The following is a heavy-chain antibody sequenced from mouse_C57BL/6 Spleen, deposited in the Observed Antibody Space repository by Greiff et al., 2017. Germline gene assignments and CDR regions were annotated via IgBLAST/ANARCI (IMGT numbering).Heavy chain of an antibody. CDR3: TRNPPNYYGGSPYYFDY. J-gene: IGHJ2*01. CDR2: VSDGGSYT. D-gene: IGHD1-1*01. CDR1: GFTFSSYA. Sequence: EVKLMESGGGLVKPGGSLKLSCAASGFTFSSYAMSWVRQTPEKRLEWVATVSDGGSYTYYPDNVQGRFTISRDNAKNNLYLQMSHLKSEDTAKYYCTRNPPNYYGGSPYYFDYWGQGTTLTVSS. V-gene: IGHV5-4*03.